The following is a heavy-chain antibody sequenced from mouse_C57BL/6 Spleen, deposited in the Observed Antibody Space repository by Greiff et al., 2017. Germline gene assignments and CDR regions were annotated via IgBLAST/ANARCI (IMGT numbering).Heavy chain of an antibody. CDR1: GYTFTSYG. D-gene: IGHD3-2*02. V-gene: IGHV1-81*01. Sequence: QVQLQQSGAELARPGASVKLSCKASGYTFTSYGISWVKQRTGQGLEWIGEIYPRSGNTYYNEKFKGKATLTADKSSSTAYMELRSLTSEDSAVYVCARTAQATFDDWGQGTTLTVSS. CDR3: ARTAQATFDD. CDR2: IYPRSGNT. J-gene: IGHJ2*01.